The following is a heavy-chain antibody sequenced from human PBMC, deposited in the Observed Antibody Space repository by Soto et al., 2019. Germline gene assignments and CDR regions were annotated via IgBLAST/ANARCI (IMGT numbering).Heavy chain of an antibody. Sequence: PGGSLRLSCAASGFTFSSYWMSWVRQAPGKGLEWVANIKQDGSEKYYVDSVKGRFTISRDNAKNSLYLQMNSLRAEDTAVYYCARDLYDFWSGYYDYWGQGTLVTVSS. D-gene: IGHD3-3*01. CDR2: IKQDGSEK. CDR3: ARDLYDFWSGYYDY. V-gene: IGHV3-7*01. CDR1: GFTFSSYW. J-gene: IGHJ4*02.